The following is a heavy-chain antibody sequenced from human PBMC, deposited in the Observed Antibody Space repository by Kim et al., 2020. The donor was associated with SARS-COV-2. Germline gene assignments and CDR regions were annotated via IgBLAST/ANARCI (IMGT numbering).Heavy chain of an antibody. CDR1: GYTFTSYD. D-gene: IGHD3-3*01. V-gene: IGHV1-8*01. CDR2: MNPNSGNT. CDR3: ARGTRGGDFWSGYYYYYYMDV. J-gene: IGHJ6*03. Sequence: ASVKVSCKASGYTFTSYDINWVRQATGQGLEWMGWMNPNSGNTGYAQKFQGRVTMTRNTSISTAYMELSSLRSEDTAVYYCARGTRGGDFWSGYYYYYYMDVWGKGTTVTVSS.